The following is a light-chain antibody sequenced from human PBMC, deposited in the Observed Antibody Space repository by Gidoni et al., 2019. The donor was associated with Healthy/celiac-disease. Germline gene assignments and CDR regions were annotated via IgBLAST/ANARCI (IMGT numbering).Light chain of an antibody. J-gene: IGLJ1*01. CDR2: GKN. Sequence: SSELTQDPAVSVALGQTVRITCQGDSLRSYYASWYQQKPGQAPVLVIYGKNNRPSGIPDRFSGSSSGNTASLTTTGAQAEDEADYYCNSRDSSGNLWVFGTGTKVTVL. CDR1: SLRSYY. CDR3: NSRDSSGNLWV. V-gene: IGLV3-19*01.